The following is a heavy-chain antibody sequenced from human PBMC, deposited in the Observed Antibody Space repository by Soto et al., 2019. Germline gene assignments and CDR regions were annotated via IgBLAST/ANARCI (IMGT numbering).Heavy chain of an antibody. J-gene: IGHJ5*02. CDR1: GYTLTELS. CDR2: FDPEDGET. V-gene: IGHV1-24*01. D-gene: IGHD3-22*01. Sequence: GASVKVSCKVSGYTLTELSMHWVRQAPGKGLEWMGGFDPEDGETIYAQKFQGRVTMTEDTSTDTAYMELSSLKASDTAMYYCATSRREYDSTAVWSPWGQGTLVTVSS. CDR3: ATSRREYDSTAVWSP.